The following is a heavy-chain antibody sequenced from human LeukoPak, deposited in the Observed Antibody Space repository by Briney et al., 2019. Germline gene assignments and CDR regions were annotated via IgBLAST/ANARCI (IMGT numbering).Heavy chain of an antibody. D-gene: IGHD1-7*01. CDR1: GFTFSSYG. CDR2: ICYDGSNK. Sequence: GGSLRLSCAASGFTFSSYGMHWVRQAPGKGLEWVAVICYDGSNKYYADSVKGRFTISRDNSKNTLYLQMNSLRAEDTAVYYCARSQPLTGTTFNYYYGMDVWGQGTTVTVSS. CDR3: ARSQPLTGTTFNYYYGMDV. V-gene: IGHV3-33*01. J-gene: IGHJ6*02.